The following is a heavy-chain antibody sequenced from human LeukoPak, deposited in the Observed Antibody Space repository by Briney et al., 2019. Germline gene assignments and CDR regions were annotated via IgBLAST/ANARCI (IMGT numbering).Heavy chain of an antibody. CDR2: IYYSGST. CDR1: GGSISSGDYY. CDR3: ARVPLQFNNFDY. Sequence: SQTLSLTCTVSGGSISSGDYYWSWIRQPPGKGLEWIGYIYYSGSTYYNPCLKGRVTISVDTSKNQFSLKLSSVTAADTAVYYCARVPLQFNNFDYWGQGTLVTVSS. V-gene: IGHV4-30-4*08. J-gene: IGHJ4*02. D-gene: IGHD2/OR15-2a*01.